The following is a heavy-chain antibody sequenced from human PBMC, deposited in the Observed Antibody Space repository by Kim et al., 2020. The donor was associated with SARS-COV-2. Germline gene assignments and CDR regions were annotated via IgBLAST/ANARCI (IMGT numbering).Heavy chain of an antibody. CDR3: AIYPLVFPLQRLGAEYGMDV. Sequence: SVKVSCKASGGTFSSYAISWVRQAPGQGLEWMGGIIPIFGTANYAQKFQGRVTITADESTSTAYMELSSLRSEDTAVYYCAIYPLVFPLQRLGAEYGMDVWGQGTTVTVSS. CDR1: GGTFSSYA. V-gene: IGHV1-69*13. D-gene: IGHD2-21*01. J-gene: IGHJ6*02. CDR2: IIPIFGTA.